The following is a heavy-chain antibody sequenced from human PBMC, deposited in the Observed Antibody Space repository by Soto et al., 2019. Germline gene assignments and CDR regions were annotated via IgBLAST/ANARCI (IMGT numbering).Heavy chain of an antibody. CDR3: ARNQYYYGSSGALEI. Sequence: GASVKVSCKASGGTFSSYAISWVRQAPGQGLEWMGGIIPIFGTANYAQKFQGRVTITADESTSTAYMELSSLRSEDTAVYYCARNQYYYGSSGALEIWGQGTLVTVSS. V-gene: IGHV1-69*13. J-gene: IGHJ4*02. CDR1: GGTFSSYA. D-gene: IGHD3-22*01. CDR2: IIPIFGTA.